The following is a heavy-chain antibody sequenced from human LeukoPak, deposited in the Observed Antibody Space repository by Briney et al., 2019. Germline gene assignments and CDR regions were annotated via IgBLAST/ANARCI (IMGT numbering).Heavy chain of an antibody. J-gene: IGHJ4*02. CDR3: ARDQEGFDY. Sequence: ASVKVSCKASGYTFTNNYLHWVRQAPGQGLEWMGMIYPRDGSTSYAQNFQGRVTVTRDASTTTVHMELRGLRSEDTAVYYCARDQEGFDYWGQGTVVTVSS. CDR1: GYTFTNNY. CDR2: IYPRDGST. V-gene: IGHV1-46*01.